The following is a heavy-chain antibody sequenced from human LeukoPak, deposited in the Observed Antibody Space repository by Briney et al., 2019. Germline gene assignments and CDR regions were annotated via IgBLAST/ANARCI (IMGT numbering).Heavy chain of an antibody. V-gene: IGHV3-23*01. D-gene: IGHD6-13*01. CDR3: ARANNSSWHN. CDR2: IYGSGGGI. CDR1: GFPFSTYA. Sequence: GGSLRLSCAASGFPFSTYAMNWVRQAPGKGLEWVSGIYGSGGGIQYADSVKGRFTISRDNAKNSLFLQMNSLRVEDTAVYYCARANNSSWHNWGQGTLVTVSS. J-gene: IGHJ4*02.